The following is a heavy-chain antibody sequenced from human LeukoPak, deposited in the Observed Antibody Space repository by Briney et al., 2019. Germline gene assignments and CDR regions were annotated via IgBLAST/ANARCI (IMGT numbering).Heavy chain of an antibody. CDR2: INHSGST. D-gene: IGHD3-22*01. J-gene: IGHJ2*01. V-gene: IGHV4-31*03. Sequence: PSQTLSLTCTVSGGSISSGASDWGWIRQHPKRGLEWVGYINHSGSTYYNPSLGSRVTMSVDTSKNQFSLKLSSVTAADPAVYYCARAARQGFTMIVVPFFYFDLWGRGTLVTVSS. CDR1: GGSISSGASD. CDR3: ARAARQGFTMIVVPFFYFDL.